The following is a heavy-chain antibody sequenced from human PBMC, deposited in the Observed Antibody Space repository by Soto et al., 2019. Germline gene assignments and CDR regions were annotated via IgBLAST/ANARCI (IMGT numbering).Heavy chain of an antibody. CDR2: INHSGST. V-gene: IGHV4-34*01. CDR3: ARVFEGFDF. J-gene: IGHJ4*02. Sequence: TETLYLACAVYGESFSGYYWSWIRHPPGKGLEWIGQINHSGSTNRNPSLKSRITISVDTSKNQFSLTFSSETAADTAMYYCARVFEGFDFWAQGTPVTVAS. CDR1: GESFSGYY.